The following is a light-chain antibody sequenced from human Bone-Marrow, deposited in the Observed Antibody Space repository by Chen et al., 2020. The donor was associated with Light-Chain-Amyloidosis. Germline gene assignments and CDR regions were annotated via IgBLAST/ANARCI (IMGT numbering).Light chain of an antibody. V-gene: IGLV3-25*03. CDR2: IDT. CDR1: DLPTKY. J-gene: IGLJ2*01. Sequence: SYELTQPPSVSVSPGQTARITCSGDDLPTKYAYWYQQKPGQAPVLVIHIDTERPSGISERVSGSSSGKTATLTISGVQAEDEADYHCQSADSSGAYEVIFGGGTKLTVL. CDR3: QSADSSGAYEVI.